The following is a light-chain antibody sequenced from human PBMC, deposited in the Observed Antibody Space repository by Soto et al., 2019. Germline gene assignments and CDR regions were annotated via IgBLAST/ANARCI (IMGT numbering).Light chain of an antibody. CDR1: NSDVGIYNL. J-gene: IGLJ1*01. Sequence: QSVLTQPASVSASPGQSITISCTGTNSDVGIYNLVSWFQQHPGKAPKLILYEGNKRPSGVSNRFSGSKSGNTASLTISGLQAEDEADYYCCSYAASSTLPFGPGTKGTVL. CDR2: EGN. V-gene: IGLV2-23*01. CDR3: CSYAASSTLP.